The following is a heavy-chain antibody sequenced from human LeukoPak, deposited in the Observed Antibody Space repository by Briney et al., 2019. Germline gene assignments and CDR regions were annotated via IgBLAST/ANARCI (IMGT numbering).Heavy chain of an antibody. J-gene: IGHJ4*02. V-gene: IGHV1-69*13. CDR1: GGTFSSYA. CDR3: AREDYAGEEFFDY. Sequence: SVKVSCKASGGTFSSYAISWVRQAPGQGLEWMGGIIPIFGTANYAQKFQGRVTITADESTSTAYMELSSLRSEDTAVYYCAREDYAGEEFFDYWGQGALVTVSS. CDR2: IIPIFGTA. D-gene: IGHD3-10*01.